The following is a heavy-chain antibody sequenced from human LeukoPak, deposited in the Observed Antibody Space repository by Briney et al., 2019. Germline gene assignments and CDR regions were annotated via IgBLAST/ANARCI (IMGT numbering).Heavy chain of an antibody. CDR2: IYYSGST. D-gene: IGHD2-15*01. CDR3: ARLSKDPYCSGGSCYSGDLDY. V-gene: IGHV4-59*08. CDR1: GGSISSYY. Sequence: SETLCLTCTVSGGSISSYYWSWIRQPPGKGLEWIGYIYYSGSTNYNPSLKSRVTISVDTSKNQFSLKLSSVTAADTAVYYCARLSKDPYCSGGSCYSGDLDYWGQGTLVTVSS. J-gene: IGHJ4*02.